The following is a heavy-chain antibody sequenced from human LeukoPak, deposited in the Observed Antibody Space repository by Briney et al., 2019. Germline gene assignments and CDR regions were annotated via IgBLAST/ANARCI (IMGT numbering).Heavy chain of an antibody. CDR2: IYTSGST. J-gene: IGHJ6*03. D-gene: IGHD3-22*01. CDR1: GGSISSYY. Sequence: SETLSLTCTVSGGSISSYYWSWIRQPAGKGLEWIGRIYTSGSTNYNPSLKSRVTMSVDTSKNQFSLKLSSVTAADTAVYYCARGGLLPPYYYYYYMDVWGKGTTVTVSS. V-gene: IGHV4-4*07. CDR3: ARGGLLPPYYYYYYMDV.